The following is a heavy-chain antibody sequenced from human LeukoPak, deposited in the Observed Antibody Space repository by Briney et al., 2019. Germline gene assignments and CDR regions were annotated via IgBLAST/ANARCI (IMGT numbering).Heavy chain of an antibody. CDR3: AKGPYCGGDCYHDAFDI. V-gene: IGHV3-23*01. Sequence: GGSLRLSCVASGFTFSSYAMSWVRQAPGKGLEWVSAISGSGGSTYYADSVKGRFTISRDNSKNTLYLQMNSLRAEDTAVYYCAKGPYCGGDCYHDAFDIWGQGTMVTVSS. CDR2: ISGSGGST. D-gene: IGHD2-21*02. CDR1: GFTFSSYA. J-gene: IGHJ3*02.